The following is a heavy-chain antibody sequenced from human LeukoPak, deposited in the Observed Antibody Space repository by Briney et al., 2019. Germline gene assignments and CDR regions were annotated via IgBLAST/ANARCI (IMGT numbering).Heavy chain of an antibody. J-gene: IGHJ4*02. CDR2: IYYSGST. D-gene: IGHD3-22*01. Sequence: SETLSLTCTVSGGSISSSSYYWGWIRQPPGKGLEWIGSIYYSGSTYYNPSLKSRVTISVDTSKNQFSLKLSSVTAADTAVYYCARDGDYYDSSGYIPYYFDYWGQGTLVTVSS. CDR1: GGSISSSSYY. CDR3: ARDGDYYDSSGYIPYYFDY. V-gene: IGHV4-39*07.